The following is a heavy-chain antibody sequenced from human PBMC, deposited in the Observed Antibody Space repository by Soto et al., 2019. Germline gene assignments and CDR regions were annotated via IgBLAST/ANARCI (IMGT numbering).Heavy chain of an antibody. D-gene: IGHD3-3*01. J-gene: IGHJ6*02. CDR3: ARRFDGVDFWSGYYRKADYGMDV. Sequence: SETLSLTCTVSGGSISSSSYYWGWIRQPPGKGLEWIGSIYYSGSTYYNPSLKSRVTISVDTSKNQFSLKLSSVTAADTAVYYCARRFDGVDFWSGYYRKADYGMDVWGQGTTVTVSS. CDR1: GGSISSSSYY. CDR2: IYYSGST. V-gene: IGHV4-39*01.